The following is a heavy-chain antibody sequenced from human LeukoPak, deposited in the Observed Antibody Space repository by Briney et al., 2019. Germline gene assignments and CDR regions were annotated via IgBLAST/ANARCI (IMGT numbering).Heavy chain of an antibody. CDR2: INSDGSST. CDR3: TRGLSGGYRYTVDY. D-gene: IGHD3-16*02. CDR1: GGSIRSSYYY. Sequence: ETLSLTCTVSGGSIRSSYYYWGWIRQPPGKGLVWVSRINSDGSSTNYADSVKGRFTISRDNAKNTLYLQMNSLRAEDTAVYYCTRGLSGGYRYTVDYWGQGTLVTVSS. J-gene: IGHJ4*01. V-gene: IGHV3-74*01.